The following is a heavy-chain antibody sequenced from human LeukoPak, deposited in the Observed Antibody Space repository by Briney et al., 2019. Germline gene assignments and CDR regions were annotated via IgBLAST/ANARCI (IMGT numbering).Heavy chain of an antibody. Sequence: PGRSLRLSCAASGFTFDDYAMHWVRQAPGKGLEWVSGISWNSGSIGYADSVKGRFTISRDNAKNSLYLQMNSLRAEDMALYYCARDYYDSSGLDYWGQGTLVTVSS. D-gene: IGHD3-22*01. V-gene: IGHV3-9*03. CDR3: ARDYYDSSGLDY. CDR1: GFTFDDYA. J-gene: IGHJ4*02. CDR2: ISWNSGSI.